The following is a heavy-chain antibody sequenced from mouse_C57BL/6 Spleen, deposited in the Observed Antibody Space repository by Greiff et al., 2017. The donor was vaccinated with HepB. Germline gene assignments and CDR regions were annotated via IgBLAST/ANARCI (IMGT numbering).Heavy chain of an antibody. CDR2: IDPSDSYT. V-gene: IGHV1-69*01. D-gene: IGHD1-1*01. CDR3: ARSDHGSNYWFAY. J-gene: IGHJ3*01. Sequence: QVQLQQPGAELVMPGASVKLSCKASGYTFTSYWMHWVKQRPGQGLEWIGEIDPSDSYTNYNQKFKGKSTLTVDKSSSTAYMQLSSLTSEDSAVYYCARSDHGSNYWFAYWGQGTLVTVSA. CDR1: GYTFTSYW.